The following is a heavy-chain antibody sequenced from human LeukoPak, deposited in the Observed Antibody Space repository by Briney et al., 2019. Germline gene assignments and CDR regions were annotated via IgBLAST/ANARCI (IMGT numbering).Heavy chain of an antibody. CDR3: AKDLHDYVWGSYDVY. D-gene: IGHD3-16*01. CDR1: GFTFSSYA. J-gene: IGHJ4*02. Sequence: PGGSLRLSCAASGFTFSSYAMSWVRQAPGKGLELVSAISGSGGSTYYADSVKGRFTISRDNSKNTLYLQMNSLRAEDTAVYYCAKDLHDYVWGSYDVYWGQGTLVTVSS. CDR2: ISGSGGST. V-gene: IGHV3-23*01.